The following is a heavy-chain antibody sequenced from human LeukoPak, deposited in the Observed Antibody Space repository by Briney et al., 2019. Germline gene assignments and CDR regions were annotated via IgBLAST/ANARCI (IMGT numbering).Heavy chain of an antibody. CDR1: GFTFTNYW. V-gene: IGHV3-7*01. J-gene: IGHJ6*03. CDR3: ARAAIAAARIYYYMDV. CDR2: IKQDRSEK. D-gene: IGHD6-13*01. Sequence: GGSLRLSCAASGFTFTNYWMSWVRQAPGKGLELVANIKQDRSEKYYVDSVKGRFTISRDNAKNSLYLQMNSLRAEDTAVYYCARAAIAAARIYYYMDVWGKGTTVTVSS.